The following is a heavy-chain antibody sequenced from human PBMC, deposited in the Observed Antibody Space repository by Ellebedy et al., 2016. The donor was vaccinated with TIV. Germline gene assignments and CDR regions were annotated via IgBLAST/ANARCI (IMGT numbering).Heavy chain of an antibody. CDR1: GYTFTGYF. CDR3: AREILATGKALDY. CDR2: INCKSGDT. V-gene: IGHV1-2*02. Sequence: ASVKVSCKASGYTFTGYFIHWVRQAPGQGLEWMGWINCKSGDTNYAQKFQGRVTMTRDTSINTAYLDVSRLISDDTAVYYCAREILATGKALDYWGQGTLVTVSS. D-gene: IGHD6-13*01. J-gene: IGHJ4*02.